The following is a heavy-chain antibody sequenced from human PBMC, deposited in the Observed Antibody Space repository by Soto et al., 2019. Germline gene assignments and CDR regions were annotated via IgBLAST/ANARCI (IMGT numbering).Heavy chain of an antibody. Sequence: GGPLRLSCAASGFTFSSYAMSWVRQAPGKGLEWVSAISGSGGSTYYADSVKGRFTISRDNSKNTLYLQMNSLRAEDTAVYYCAKDTHSRTTTYFDYWGQGTLVTVSS. CDR1: GFTFSSYA. V-gene: IGHV3-23*01. CDR3: AKDTHSRTTTYFDY. D-gene: IGHD4-17*01. J-gene: IGHJ4*02. CDR2: ISGSGGST.